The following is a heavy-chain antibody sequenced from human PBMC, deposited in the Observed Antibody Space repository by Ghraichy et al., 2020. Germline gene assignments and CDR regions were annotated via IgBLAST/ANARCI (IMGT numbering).Heavy chain of an antibody. J-gene: IGHJ6*02. Sequence: GESLNISCAASGFTFSSYSMNWVRQAPGKGLEWVSYISNSDSTIYYADSVKGRFTISRDNAKNSLYLQMNSLRAEDTALYYCARELSLPNYGMDVWGQGTTVTVSS. V-gene: IGHV3-48*01. CDR2: ISNSDSTI. CDR1: GFTFSSYS. CDR3: ARELSLPNYGMDV. D-gene: IGHD2-15*01.